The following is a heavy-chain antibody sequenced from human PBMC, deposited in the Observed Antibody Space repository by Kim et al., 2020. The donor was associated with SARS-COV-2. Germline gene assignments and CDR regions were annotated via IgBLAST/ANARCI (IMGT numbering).Heavy chain of an antibody. D-gene: IGHD1-1*01. CDR1: GFTFSSYG. CDR2: ISYDGSNK. J-gene: IGHJ4*02. V-gene: IGHV3-30*18. CDR3: AKDFPSTNWNDGRVSDGDDSYY. Sequence: GGSLRLSCAASGFTFSSYGMHWVRQAPGKGLEWVAVISYDGSNKYYADSVKGRFTISRDNSKNTLYLQMNSLRAEDTAVYYCAKDFPSTNWNDGRVSDGDDSYYWGQGTLVTVSS.